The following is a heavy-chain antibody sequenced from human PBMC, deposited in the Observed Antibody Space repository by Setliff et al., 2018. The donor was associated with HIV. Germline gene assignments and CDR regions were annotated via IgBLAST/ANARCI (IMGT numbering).Heavy chain of an antibody. CDR2: IYYSGGT. D-gene: IGHD5-12*01. J-gene: IGHJ3*02. V-gene: IGHV4-31*02. CDR1: SGPISNGGFH. CDR3: ARGIYRPWGGYSAFATDAFET. Sequence: SETLSLTCTVASGPISNGGFHWSWIRHHPGKGLEWIGYIYYSGGTYYSPSLKSRVSMSIDKFKNQFSLNLTSVTAADTAVYYCARGIYRPWGGYSAFATDAFETWGQGTLVTVSS.